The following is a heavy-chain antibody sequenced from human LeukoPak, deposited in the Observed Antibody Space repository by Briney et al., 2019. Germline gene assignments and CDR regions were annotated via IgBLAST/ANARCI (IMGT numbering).Heavy chain of an antibody. CDR1: GYTFAHYW. Sequence: GESLKISCKGSGYTFAHYWIGWVRQMPGKGLEWMGIIYPGDSDTRYSPSFQGQVTISAGKSISTAYLQWSSLKASDTAMYYCARQVVLGVTPDYWGQGTLVTVSS. D-gene: IGHD2-21*02. CDR3: ARQVVLGVTPDY. CDR2: IYPGDSDT. J-gene: IGHJ4*02. V-gene: IGHV5-51*01.